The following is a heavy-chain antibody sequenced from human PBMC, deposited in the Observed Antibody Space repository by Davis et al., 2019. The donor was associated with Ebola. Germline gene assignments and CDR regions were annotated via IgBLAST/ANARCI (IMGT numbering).Heavy chain of an antibody. CDR3: ASLSGSYYGLDP. V-gene: IGHV4-4*02. CDR1: GGSISSNNW. CDR2: IYHSGAT. J-gene: IGHJ5*02. D-gene: IGHD1-26*01. Sequence: SQTLSLTCGVSGGSISSNNWWSWVRQPPGKGLEWIGEIYHSGATSYNSSLKSRGTISVDKSRNQLSLKMTSVTAADTAVYYCASLSGSYYGLDPWGQGTLVTVSS.